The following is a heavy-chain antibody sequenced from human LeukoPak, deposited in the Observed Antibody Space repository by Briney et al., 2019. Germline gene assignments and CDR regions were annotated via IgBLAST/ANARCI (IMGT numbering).Heavy chain of an antibody. D-gene: IGHD2-8*01. CDR3: AREWSAFEI. J-gene: IGHJ3*02. V-gene: IGHV3-11*04. CDR2: IGGTAGNT. Sequence: PGGSLRLSCAASGRTFTEYYMHWIRQAPGKGLEWVSFIGGTAGNTYYADSVKGRFTISRDNAKNSLYLQMNSLRAEDTAVYYCAREWSAFEIWGQGTMVTVSS. CDR1: GRTFTEYY.